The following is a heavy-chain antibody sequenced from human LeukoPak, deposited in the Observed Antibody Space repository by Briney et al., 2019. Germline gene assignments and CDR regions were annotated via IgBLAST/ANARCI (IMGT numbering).Heavy chain of an antibody. Sequence: GGSLRLSCGASGFTFDDYGMHWVRQAPGKGLEWVAFIRYDGSNKYYADSVKGRFTISRDNSKNTLYLQMNSLRAEDTAVYYCAKFSSSWFWFDPWGQGTLVTVSS. D-gene: IGHD6-13*01. CDR1: GFTFDDYG. J-gene: IGHJ5*02. CDR2: IRYDGSNK. CDR3: AKFSSSWFWFDP. V-gene: IGHV3-30*02.